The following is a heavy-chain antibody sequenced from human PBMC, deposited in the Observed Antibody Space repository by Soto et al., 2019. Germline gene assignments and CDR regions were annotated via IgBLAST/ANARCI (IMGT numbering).Heavy chain of an antibody. D-gene: IGHD2-15*01. CDR1: CDSIGSYH. V-gene: IGHV4-59*01. CDR3: ARAHAPTLPFDY. J-gene: IGHJ4*01. CDR2: MFSRGSA. Sequence: SETLSLTCTVSCDSIGSYHWSWVRQPPGKGLEWIGFMFSRGSANYNPSLKSRVTISIDTSKSQFSLSLDSVTAADTAVYFCARAHAPTLPFDYWGLGTLVTVSS.